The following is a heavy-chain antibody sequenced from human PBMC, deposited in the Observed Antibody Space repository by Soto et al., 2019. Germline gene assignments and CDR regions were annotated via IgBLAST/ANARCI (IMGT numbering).Heavy chain of an antibody. J-gene: IGHJ5*02. CDR2: ISTYDGNT. CDR1: GYTFFTSG. V-gene: IGHV1-18*01. Sequence: ASVQVSCKASGYTFFTSGITWVRQAPGQGLEWMGWISTYDGNTDYAQKLQGRVTMTTDTSTRTAYMELRSLRSDDTAFYYCARKSSSSSWFDPWGQGTLVTVSS. CDR3: ARKSSSSSWFDP. D-gene: IGHD6-6*01.